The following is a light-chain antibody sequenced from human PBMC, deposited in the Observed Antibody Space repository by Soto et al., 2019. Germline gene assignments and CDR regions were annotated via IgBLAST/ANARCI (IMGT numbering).Light chain of an antibody. Sequence: IVLTHFPATLHLSPGIRATISCTASQNISNYLIWYQQKPGQAPSLIIYGAFTRATGIQNRFSGTGSGTEFTLTIRSLQSEDFALYYCKPYNDWPLTFGQGTKLDIK. CDR2: GAF. CDR3: KPYNDWPLT. CDR1: QNISNY. J-gene: IGKJ1*01. V-gene: IGKV3-15*01.